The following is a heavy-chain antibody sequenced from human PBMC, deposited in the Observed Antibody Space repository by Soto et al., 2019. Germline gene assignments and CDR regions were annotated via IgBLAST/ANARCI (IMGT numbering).Heavy chain of an antibody. CDR3: ARDLRQATTVKAFDI. D-gene: IGHD4-17*01. J-gene: IGHJ3*02. V-gene: IGHV3-21*01. CDR2: ISSSSSYI. Sequence: GGSLRLSCAASGFTFSSYSMNWVCQAPGKGLEWVSSISSSSSYIYYADSVKGRFTISRDNAKNSLYLQMNSLRAEDTAVYYCARDLRQATTVKAFDIWGQGTMVTVSS. CDR1: GFTFSSYS.